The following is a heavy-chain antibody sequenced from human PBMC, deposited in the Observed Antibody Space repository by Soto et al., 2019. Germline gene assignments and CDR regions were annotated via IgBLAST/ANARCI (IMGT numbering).Heavy chain of an antibody. J-gene: IGHJ5*02. D-gene: IGHD3-22*01. CDR3: ARVDDSSANWFDP. CDR2: IYYSGST. Sequence: SETLSLTCSVSGGSISSGGYYWSWIRQHPGKGLEWIGYIYYSGSTYYNPSLKSRVTISVDTSKNQFSLKLSSVTAADTAVYYCARVDDSSANWFDPWGQGTLVTVSS. V-gene: IGHV4-31*03. CDR1: GGSISSGGYY.